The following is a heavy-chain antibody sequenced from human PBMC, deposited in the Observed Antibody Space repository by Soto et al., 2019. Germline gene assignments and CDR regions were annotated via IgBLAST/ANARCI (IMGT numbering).Heavy chain of an antibody. CDR1: GYSFTYYW. V-gene: IGHV5-51*01. J-gene: IGHJ4*02. D-gene: IGHD5-12*01. Sequence: LGESLKISCKASGYSFTYYWIGWVRQMPGKGLEWMGIIYPGDSDTTYSPSFQGQVTISADKSISTAYLHWSSLKASDTAMYYCARHRRDGYNRFDCWGQGTLVTVPS. CDR2: IYPGDSDT. CDR3: ARHRRDGYNRFDC.